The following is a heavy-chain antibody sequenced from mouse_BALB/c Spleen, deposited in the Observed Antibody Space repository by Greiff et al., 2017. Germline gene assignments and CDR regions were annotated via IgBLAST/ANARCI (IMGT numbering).Heavy chain of an antibody. J-gene: IGHJ2*01. CDR3: ARRPHFDY. V-gene: IGHV3-2*02. CDR2: ISYSGST. Sequence: EVKLQESGPGLVKPSQSLSLTCTVTGYSITSDYAWNWIRQFPGNKLEWMGYISYSGSTSYNPSLKSRISITRDTSKNQFFLQLNSVTTEDTATYYCARRPHFDYWGQGTTLTVSS. CDR1: GYSITSDYA.